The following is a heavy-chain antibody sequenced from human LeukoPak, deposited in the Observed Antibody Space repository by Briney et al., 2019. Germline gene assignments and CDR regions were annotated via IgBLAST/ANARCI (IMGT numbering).Heavy chain of an antibody. V-gene: IGHV3-23*01. J-gene: IGHJ4*02. CDR3: ARFTSPANSDKGGFDY. CDR1: GFTFSSYA. CDR2: ISANGGST. Sequence: GGSLRLSCAPSGFTFSSYAMSWVRQAPGKGLEWVSAISANGGSTYYADSVKGRVTISRDNSRNPLYLQIRNLRAEDTAVYYCARFTSPANSDKGGFDYWGQGTLVTVSS. D-gene: IGHD4/OR15-4a*01.